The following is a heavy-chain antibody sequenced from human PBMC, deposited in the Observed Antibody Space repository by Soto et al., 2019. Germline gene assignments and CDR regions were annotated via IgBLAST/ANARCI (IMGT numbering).Heavy chain of an antibody. Sequence: EVQLVESGGGLVKPGGSLRLSCAASGFTFSNAWMSWVRQAPGKGLEWVGRIKSKTDGGTTDYAAPVKGRFTISRDDSKNTLYLQMNSLKTEDTAVYYCTTDQSQYCSGGSCPDYWGQGTLVTVSA. CDR3: TTDQSQYCSGGSCPDY. CDR2: IKSKTDGGTT. D-gene: IGHD2-15*01. CDR1: GFTFSNAW. V-gene: IGHV3-15*01. J-gene: IGHJ4*02.